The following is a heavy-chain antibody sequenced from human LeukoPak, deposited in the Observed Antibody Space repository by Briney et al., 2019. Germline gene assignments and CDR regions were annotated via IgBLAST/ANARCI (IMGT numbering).Heavy chain of an antibody. CDR2: INSDGSST. D-gene: IGHD3-22*01. CDR1: GFTFSSYW. CDR3: ASLYYYDSSGYLPFDY. Sequence: GGSLRLSCAAPGFTFSSYWMHWVRQAPGKGLVWVSRINSDGSSTSYADSVKGRFTISIDNAKNTLYLQMNSLRAEDTAVYYCASLYYYDSSGYLPFDYWGQGTLVTVSS. V-gene: IGHV3-74*01. J-gene: IGHJ4*02.